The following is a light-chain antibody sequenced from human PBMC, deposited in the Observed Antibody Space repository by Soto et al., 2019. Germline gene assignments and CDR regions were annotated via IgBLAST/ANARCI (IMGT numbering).Light chain of an antibody. J-gene: IGKJ1*01. CDR2: KAS. V-gene: IGKV1-5*03. CDR1: QSISSW. Sequence: DIQMTQSPSTLSASVGDRVTITCRASQSISSWWAWYQQKPGKAPKLLIYKASSLESGVPSRFSGSGSGTEFTLTISSLQPDDFATYYCQQYNRYPWTLGQGTKVEIK. CDR3: QQYNRYPWT.